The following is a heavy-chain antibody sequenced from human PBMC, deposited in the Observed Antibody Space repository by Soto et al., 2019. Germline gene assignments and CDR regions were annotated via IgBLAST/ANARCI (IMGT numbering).Heavy chain of an antibody. J-gene: IGHJ5*02. D-gene: IGHD4-17*01. CDR2: SYYSGRP. V-gene: IGHV4-39*01. CDR3: ARLFVSFGDNEIWFDP. Sequence: PGKGLEWVGRSYYSGRPYYNPALKSRVTIPVDTSKNQCSLKLSSVTAADTAVYSCARLFVSFGDNEIWFDPWGQGTLVTVSS.